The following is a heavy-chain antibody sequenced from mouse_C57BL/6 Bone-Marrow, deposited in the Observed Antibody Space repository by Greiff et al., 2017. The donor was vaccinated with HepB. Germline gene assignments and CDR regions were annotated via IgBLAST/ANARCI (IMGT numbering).Heavy chain of an antibody. Sequence: VQLKQSGPGLVKPSQSLSLTCSVTGYSITSGYYWNWIRQFPGNKLEWMGYISYDGSNNYNPSLKNRISITRDTSKNQFFLTLNAVTTEDTATYYCARGGTTVVADWGQGTTLTVSS. CDR1: GYSITSGYY. CDR3: ARGGTTVVAD. J-gene: IGHJ2*01. D-gene: IGHD1-1*01. CDR2: ISYDGSN. V-gene: IGHV3-6*01.